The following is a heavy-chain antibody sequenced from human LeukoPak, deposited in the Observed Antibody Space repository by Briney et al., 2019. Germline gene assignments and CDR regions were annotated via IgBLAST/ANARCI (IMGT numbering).Heavy chain of an antibody. J-gene: IGHJ4*02. V-gene: IGHV3-7*01. CDR1: GFIFSTYW. CDR2: IKQDGSET. Sequence: PGGSLRLSCAASGFIFSTYWMTWVRQAPGKGLEWVANIKQDGSETYYVDPVKGRFTISRDNAKNSLYLQMNSLRAEDTAVYYCAREKQYYYDSSGYPNCYDYWGQGTLVTVSS. CDR3: AREKQYYYDSSGYPNCYDY. D-gene: IGHD3-22*01.